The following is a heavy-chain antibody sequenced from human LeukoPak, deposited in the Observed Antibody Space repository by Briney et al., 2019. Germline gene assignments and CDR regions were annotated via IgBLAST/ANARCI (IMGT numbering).Heavy chain of an antibody. Sequence: GGALRLSCAASGFTFSTHSINWVRQAPGKGLEGVSYISSSGSATHYADSVKGRFTISRDNAENSLYLQMNSLRAEDTAVYYCARDGVGATAGPADVFDIWGQGTMVTVSS. CDR3: ARDGVGATAGPADVFDI. D-gene: IGHD1-26*01. CDR1: GFTFSTHS. V-gene: IGHV3-48*01. J-gene: IGHJ3*02. CDR2: ISSSGSAT.